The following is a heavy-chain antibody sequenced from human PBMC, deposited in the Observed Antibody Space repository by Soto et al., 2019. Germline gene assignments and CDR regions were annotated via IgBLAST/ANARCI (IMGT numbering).Heavy chain of an antibody. D-gene: IGHD3-10*01. CDR2: ISGSGGST. CDR1: GFTFHNYA. J-gene: IGHJ4*02. Sequence: GGSLGLSCAASGFTFHNYAMSWVRQAPGKGLEWVSAISGSGGSTYYADSVKGRFTISRDNSKNTLYLQMNSLRAEDTAVYYCAKDRFYGSGNYTVFDYWGQGTLVTVSS. V-gene: IGHV3-23*01. CDR3: AKDRFYGSGNYTVFDY.